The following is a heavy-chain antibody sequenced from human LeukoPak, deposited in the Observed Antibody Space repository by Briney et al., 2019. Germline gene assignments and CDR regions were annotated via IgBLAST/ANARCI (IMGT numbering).Heavy chain of an antibody. D-gene: IGHD6-13*01. CDR3: ARSADSAVAAAEFDY. CDR2: INHSGST. CDR1: GGSFSGYY. J-gene: IGHJ4*02. Sequence: SETLSLTCAVYGGSFSGYYWSWVRRPPGKGLEWIGEINHSGSTNYNPSLKSRVTISVDTSKNQFSLKLSSVTAADTAVYYCARSADSAVAAAEFDYWGQGTLVTVSS. V-gene: IGHV4-34*01.